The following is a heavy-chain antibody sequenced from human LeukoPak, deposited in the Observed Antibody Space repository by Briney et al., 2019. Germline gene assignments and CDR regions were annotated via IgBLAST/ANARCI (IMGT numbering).Heavy chain of an antibody. D-gene: IGHD3-10*01. V-gene: IGHV1-69*01. Sequence: SVKVSCKASGGTFSSYAISWVRQAPGQGLEWMGGIIPIFGTANYAQKFQGRVTITADESTSTAYMELSSLRSEDTAVYYCASYYGSGSYRMDPPPIFDPWGQGTLVTVSS. CDR3: ASYYGSGSYRMDPPPIFDP. J-gene: IGHJ5*02. CDR2: IIPIFGTA. CDR1: GGTFSSYA.